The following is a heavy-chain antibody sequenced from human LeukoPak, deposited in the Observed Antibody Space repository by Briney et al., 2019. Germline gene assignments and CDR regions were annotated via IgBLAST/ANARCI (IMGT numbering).Heavy chain of an antibody. CDR3: AREWTTWGAFDI. CDR2: IYYTGST. Sequence: SETLSLTCTVSGGSMSSRTYYWGWIRQPPGKGLEWIGSIYYTGSTFYNPSLKSRVTISVDTSKNQFSMKLSSVTAADAAVYFCAREWTTWGAFDIWGQGTMVTVSS. V-gene: IGHV4-39*07. CDR1: GGSMSSRTYY. D-gene: IGHD2/OR15-2a*01. J-gene: IGHJ3*02.